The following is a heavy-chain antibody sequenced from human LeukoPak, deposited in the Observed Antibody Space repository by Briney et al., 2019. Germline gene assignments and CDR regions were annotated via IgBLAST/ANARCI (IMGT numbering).Heavy chain of an antibody. V-gene: IGHV3-7*01. Sequence: GGSLRLSCAASGFTFSSYWMSWVRRAPGQGLEWVANVKQDGSEKYYVDSVKGRFTISRDNAKNSLYLQMNSLRAEDTAVYYCARLAYCGGDCFSGLNPFDYWGQGALVTVSS. D-gene: IGHD2-21*01. CDR3: ARLAYCGGDCFSGLNPFDY. CDR2: VKQDGSEK. CDR1: GFTFSSYW. J-gene: IGHJ4*02.